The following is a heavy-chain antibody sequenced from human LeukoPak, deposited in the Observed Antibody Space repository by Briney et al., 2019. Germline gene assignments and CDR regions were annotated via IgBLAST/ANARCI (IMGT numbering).Heavy chain of an antibody. D-gene: IGHD3-10*01. V-gene: IGHV4-39*01. CDR1: GDSISSRNIY. J-gene: IGHJ4*02. CDR2: VYHSGST. CDR3: ARHLYFYGWGSRYFDF. Sequence: SETLSLTCTVSGDSISSRNIYWGWIRQAPGKGLEWIRTVYHSGSTYYNPSLETRVIISADTSKNQLSLGLSSVTAADTALYYCARHLYFYGWGSRYFDFWGQGTLVTVSS.